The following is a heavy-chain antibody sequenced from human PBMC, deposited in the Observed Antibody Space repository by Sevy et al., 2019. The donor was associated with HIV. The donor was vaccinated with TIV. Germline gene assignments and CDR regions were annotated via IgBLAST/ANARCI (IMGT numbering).Heavy chain of an antibody. CDR1: GGTFSSYA. Sequence: ASVKVSCKASGGTFSSYAISWVRQAPGQGLEWMGGIIPIFGTANYAQTFQGRVTITADESTSTAYMELSSLRSEDTAVYYCASGSSRDGYNGSDYWGQGTLVTVSS. D-gene: IGHD5-12*01. V-gene: IGHV1-69*13. CDR2: IIPIFGTA. J-gene: IGHJ4*02. CDR3: ASGSSRDGYNGSDY.